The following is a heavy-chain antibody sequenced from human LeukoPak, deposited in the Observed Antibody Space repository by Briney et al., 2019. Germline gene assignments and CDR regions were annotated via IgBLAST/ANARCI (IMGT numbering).Heavy chain of an antibody. CDR3: ARQITGIAAAGGKDY. CDR2: IYYSGST. J-gene: IGHJ4*02. D-gene: IGHD6-13*01. CDR1: GGSISSSSYY. V-gene: IGHV4-39*01. Sequence: SETLSLTCTVSGGSISSSSYYWGWIRQPPGKGLEWIGRIYYSGSTYYNPSLKSRVTISVDTSKNQFPLKLSSVTAADTAVYYCARQITGIAAAGGKDYWGQGTLVTVSS.